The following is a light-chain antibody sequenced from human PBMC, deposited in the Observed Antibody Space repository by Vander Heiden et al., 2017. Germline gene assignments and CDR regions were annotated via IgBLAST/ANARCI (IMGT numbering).Light chain of an antibody. CDR2: GSF. V-gene: IGKV3-15*01. J-gene: IGKJ2*01. CDR1: QSIDSK. Sequence: EVVLTQSPVTLSVSPGERVTLSCRASQSIDSKLAWFQQKPGQPPRLLIYGSFTRATGIPPRFSGSGSGTEFTLTISSLQSQDSAVYYCQQYDKGPPFTFGQGTKLEIK. CDR3: QQYDKGPPFT.